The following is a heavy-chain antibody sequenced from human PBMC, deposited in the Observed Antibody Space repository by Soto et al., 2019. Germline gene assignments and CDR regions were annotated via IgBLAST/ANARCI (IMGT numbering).Heavy chain of an antibody. CDR2: IIPIFGTA. CDR1: VGTLSRYA. Sequence: VSCQASVGTLSRYAIMWVRQDPRQGLEWMGGIIPIFGTANYAQKFQGRVTITADESTSTAYMELSSLRSDDTAVYYCAQCSSARCPEYYHYGMDVWGQGPKFKVS. J-gene: IGHJ6*02. V-gene: IGHV1-69*01. CDR3: AQCSSARCPEYYHYGMDV. D-gene: IGHD2-2*01.